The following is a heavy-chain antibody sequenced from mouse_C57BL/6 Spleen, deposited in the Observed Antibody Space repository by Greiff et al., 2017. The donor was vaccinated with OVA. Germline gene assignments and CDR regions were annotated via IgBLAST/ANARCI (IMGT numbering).Heavy chain of an antibody. J-gene: IGHJ1*03. Sequence: EVKLMESGGGLVQPGGSLSLSCAASGFTFTDYYMSWVRQPPGKALEWLGFIRNKANGYTTEYSASVKGRFTISRDNSQSILYLQMNALRAEDSATYYCARYVVGFLYVDVWGTGTTVTVSS. CDR1: GFTFTDYY. V-gene: IGHV7-3*01. CDR2: IRNKANGYTT. CDR3: ARYVVGFLYVDV.